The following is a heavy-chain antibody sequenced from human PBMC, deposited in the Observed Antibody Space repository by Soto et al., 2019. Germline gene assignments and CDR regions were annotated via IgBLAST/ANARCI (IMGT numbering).Heavy chain of an antibody. D-gene: IGHD6-13*01. Sequence: QVQVVQSGAEVKKPGSSVKVSCKASGGTFSNYAISWVRQAPGHGLEWVGGNIPLTETPVYAQTVQGRLTITADEITSAAYMELSSLRSDDTAVYYCVIGTRNSWTGDFWGQGTLVTVSS. V-gene: IGHV1-69*01. CDR3: VIGTRNSWTGDF. CDR2: NIPLTETP. J-gene: IGHJ4*02. CDR1: GGTFSNYA.